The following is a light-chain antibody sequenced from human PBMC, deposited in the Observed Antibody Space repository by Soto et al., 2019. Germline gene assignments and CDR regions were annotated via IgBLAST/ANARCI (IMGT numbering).Light chain of an antibody. CDR3: QQYTDWPLT. V-gene: IGKV3D-15*01. J-gene: IGKJ4*01. CDR2: DIS. Sequence: EIVMTQSPAPLSVSPGERATLSCRASQSVSSNLAWYQQKPGQAPSLLIYDISARATGIPTRVSGSGSGTEFTLTISRLQSDDFAVSYCQQYTDWPLTCGGGPKLEIK. CDR1: QSVSSN.